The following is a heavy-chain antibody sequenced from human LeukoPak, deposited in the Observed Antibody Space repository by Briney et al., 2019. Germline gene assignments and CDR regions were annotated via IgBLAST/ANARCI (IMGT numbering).Heavy chain of an antibody. CDR2: LFSGGNS. V-gene: IGHV3-53*01. CDR1: GFSVSNNY. Sequence: GGSLRLSCAASGFSVSNNYMSWVRQAPGKGLEWVSVLFSGGNSYYADSVMGRFTISRDNSKNILYLQMNSLRAEDTALYHCARDQVPNAAAGRHPFDPWGQGTLVTVSS. CDR3: ARDQVPNAAAGRHPFDP. D-gene: IGHD6-13*01. J-gene: IGHJ5*02.